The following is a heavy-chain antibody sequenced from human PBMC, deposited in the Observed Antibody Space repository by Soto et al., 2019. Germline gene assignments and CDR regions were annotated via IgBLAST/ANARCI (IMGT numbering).Heavy chain of an antibody. V-gene: IGHV4-59*01. CDR3: ARSVAAPGAHIDY. J-gene: IGHJ4*02. Sequence: PSETLSLTCSVSGGSISGSYWGWIRQSPGKGLEWLGYVYYTGSTNYSPSLRSRVSISVDTSKNEFSLRLSSVTAADTAVYFCARSVAAPGAHIDYWGQGTQVTVSS. D-gene: IGHD6-13*01. CDR2: VYYTGST. CDR1: GGSISGSY.